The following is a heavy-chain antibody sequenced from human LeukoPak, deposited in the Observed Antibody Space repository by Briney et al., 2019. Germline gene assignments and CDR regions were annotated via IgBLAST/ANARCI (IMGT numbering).Heavy chain of an antibody. CDR3: ARDQTYYGSGSFWFDP. D-gene: IGHD3-10*01. J-gene: IGHJ5*02. CDR2: IKQDGSEK. V-gene: IGHV3-7*01. Sequence: GSLRLSCAASGFTFSSYWMSWVRQAPGKGLEWVANIKQDGSEKYYVDSVKGRFTISRDNAKNSLYLQMNSLRAEDTAVYYCARDQTYYGSGSFWFDPWGQGTLVTVSS. CDR1: GFTFSSYW.